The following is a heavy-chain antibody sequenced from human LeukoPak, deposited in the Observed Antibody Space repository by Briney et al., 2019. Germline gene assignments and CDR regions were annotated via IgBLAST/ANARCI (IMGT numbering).Heavy chain of an antibody. CDR3: ATYTHWVAGDV. CDR1: GFTFIAYW. D-gene: IGHD7-27*01. V-gene: IGHV3-7*01. J-gene: IGHJ6*02. Sequence: GGSLRLSCEGSGFTFIAYWMSWVRQAPGRGLEWVADIKKDGSVKEYVDSVKGRFTISRDNAKNSLYLQMDSLRAEDTAVYYCATYTHWVAGDVWGQGTTVSVSS. CDR2: IKKDGSVK.